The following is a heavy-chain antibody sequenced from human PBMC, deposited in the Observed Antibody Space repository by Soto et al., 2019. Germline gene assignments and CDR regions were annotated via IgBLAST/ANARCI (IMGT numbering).Heavy chain of an antibody. CDR2: IWYDGSNK. Sequence: QVQLVESGGGVVQPGRSLRLSCAASGFTFSSYGMHWVRQAPGKGLEWVAVIWYDGSNKYYTDSVKGRFTISRDNSMNTLYLQMNSLRAEDTAVYYCARDWVVPAARGGFDYWGQGTLVTVSS. D-gene: IGHD2-2*01. CDR1: GFTFSSYG. V-gene: IGHV3-33*01. J-gene: IGHJ4*02. CDR3: ARDWVVPAARGGFDY.